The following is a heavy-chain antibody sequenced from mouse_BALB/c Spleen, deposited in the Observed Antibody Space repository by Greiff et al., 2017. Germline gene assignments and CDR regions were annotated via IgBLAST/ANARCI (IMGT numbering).Heavy chain of an antibody. J-gene: IGHJ4*01. CDR2: IWGGGST. D-gene: IGHD2-4*01. V-gene: IGHV2-6-4*01. CDR3: ARSPLYDYDVGGAMVY. CDR1: GFSLSRYS. Sequence: VKLVESGPGLVAPSQSLSITCTVSGFSLSRYSVHWVRQPPGKGLEWLGMIWGGGSTDYNSALKSRLSISKDNSKSQVFLKMNSLQTDDTAMYYCARSPLYDYDVGGAMVYWGQGTSVTVSS.